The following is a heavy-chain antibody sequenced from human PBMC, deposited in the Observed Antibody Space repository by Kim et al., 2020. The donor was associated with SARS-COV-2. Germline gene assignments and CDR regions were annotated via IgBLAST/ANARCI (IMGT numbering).Heavy chain of an antibody. V-gene: IGHV1-8*01. Sequence: ASVKVSCKASGYTFTSYDINWVRQATGQGLEWMGWMNPNSGNTGYAQKFQGRVTMTRNTSISTAYMELSSLRSEDTAVYYCARAPYYYDSSGPNWFDPWGQGTLVTVSS. J-gene: IGHJ5*02. CDR3: ARAPYYYDSSGPNWFDP. CDR2: MNPNSGNT. CDR1: GYTFTSYD. D-gene: IGHD3-22*01.